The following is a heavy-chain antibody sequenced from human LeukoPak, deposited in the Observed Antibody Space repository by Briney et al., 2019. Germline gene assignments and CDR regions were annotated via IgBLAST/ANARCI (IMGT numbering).Heavy chain of an antibody. D-gene: IGHD3-3*01. V-gene: IGHV3-23*01. CDR3: AKDQGYYDFWSGFDY. J-gene: IGHJ4*02. CDR1: GFTLSRYA. Sequence: PGGALRLSCGAPGFTLSRYAMSLVRPGPGKGLGGVSAISGSGGSTYYADSVKGRFTISRDNSKNTLYLQMNSLRAEDTAVYYCAKDQGYYDFWSGFDYWGQGTLVTVSS. CDR2: ISGSGGST.